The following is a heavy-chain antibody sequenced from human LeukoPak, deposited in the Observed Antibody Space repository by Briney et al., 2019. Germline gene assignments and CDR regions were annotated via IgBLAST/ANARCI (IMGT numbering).Heavy chain of an antibody. CDR1: GYTFTSYD. V-gene: IGHV1-8*01. J-gene: IGHJ5*02. D-gene: IGHD6-6*01. CDR3: ARGPVVPGPNWFDP. Sequence: ASVKVSCKASGYTFTSYDINWVRQATGQGLEWMGWMNPNSGNTGYAQRFQGRVTMTRNTSISTAYVELSSLRSEDTAVYYCARGPVVPGPNWFDPWGQGTLVTVSS. CDR2: MNPNSGNT.